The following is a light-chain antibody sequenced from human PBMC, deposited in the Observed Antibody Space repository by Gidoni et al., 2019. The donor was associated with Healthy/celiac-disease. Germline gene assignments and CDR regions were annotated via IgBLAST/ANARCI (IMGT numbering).Light chain of an antibody. Sequence: DIQLTQSPSSLSASVGDRVTITCRASQGISNSLAWYQQKPGKAPKLLLYAASRLESGVPSRFSGSGSGTDYTLTISSLQPEDSATYYCQQYYSTPYTFGQGTKLEIK. V-gene: IGKV1-NL1*01. CDR1: QGISNS. CDR2: AAS. J-gene: IGKJ2*01. CDR3: QQYYSTPYT.